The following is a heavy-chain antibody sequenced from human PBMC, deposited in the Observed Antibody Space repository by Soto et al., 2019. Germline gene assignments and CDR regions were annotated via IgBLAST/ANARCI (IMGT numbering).Heavy chain of an antibody. CDR1: GYTFTNYG. Sequence: QVQLVQSGAEVKKPGASVKVSCKASGYTFTNYGINWVRQAPGQGLEWLGWVSAYNGERKYAQRVQARVIMTTDTSTTTAYMELRSMRADDKAVYYCSRGTSIPASGDYWGHGTLVTVSS. V-gene: IGHV1-18*01. D-gene: IGHD6-6*01. CDR2: VSAYNGER. CDR3: SRGTSIPASGDY. J-gene: IGHJ4*01.